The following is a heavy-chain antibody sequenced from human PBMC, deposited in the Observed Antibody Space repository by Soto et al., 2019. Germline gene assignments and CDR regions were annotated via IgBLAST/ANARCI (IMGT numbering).Heavy chain of an antibody. CDR2: IYSGGTT. D-gene: IGHD1-26*01. CDR3: AIKSGTQG. J-gene: IGHJ6*02. V-gene: IGHV3-53*01. Sequence: EVQLVESGGGLIQPGGSLRLSCAASGFTVSTNYMSWVRQAPGKGLEWVSVIYSGGTTYYADSVKGRFTISRYNSKNTLNLKSISIRTEDTAVYYCAIKSGTQGWGQVTTLTASS. CDR1: GFTVSTNY.